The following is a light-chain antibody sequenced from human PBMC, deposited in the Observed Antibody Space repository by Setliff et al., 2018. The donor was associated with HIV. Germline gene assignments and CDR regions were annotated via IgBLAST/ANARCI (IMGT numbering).Light chain of an antibody. V-gene: IGLV1-47*01. J-gene: IGLJ1*01. CDR3: AAWDDSLSKF. CDR1: SSNIGSNY. Sequence: QSVLTQPPSASGTPGQRVTTSCSGSSSNIGSNYVYWYQQLPGTAPKLLIYGNNQRPSGVPDRFSGSKSGTSASPAISGLRSEDEADYYCAAWDDSLSKFFGTGTKVTVL. CDR2: GNN.